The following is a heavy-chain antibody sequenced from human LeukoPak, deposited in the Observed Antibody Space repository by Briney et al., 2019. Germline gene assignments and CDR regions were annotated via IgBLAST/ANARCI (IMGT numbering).Heavy chain of an antibody. CDR3: TRMTTGHDY. J-gene: IGHJ4*02. CDR2: INHSGYT. Sequence: SETLSLTCAVSGVSFNDYYWSWVRQTPGRGLEWIGEINHSGYTNDSPSLKSRVSLSIDTSTKQFSLHLRSVTAADTGIYYCTRMTTGHDYWGQGTLVTVSS. D-gene: IGHD4-17*01. CDR1: GVSFNDYY. V-gene: IGHV4-34*01.